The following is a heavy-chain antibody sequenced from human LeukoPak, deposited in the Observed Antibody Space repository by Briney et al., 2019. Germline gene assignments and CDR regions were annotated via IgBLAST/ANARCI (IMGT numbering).Heavy chain of an antibody. D-gene: IGHD2-15*01. CDR1: GYSISSGYY. J-gene: IGHJ6*03. CDR3: ARVRGTRYYYYYMDV. CDR2: IYHSGST. Sequence: SETLSLTCAVSGYSISSGYYWGWIRQPPGKGLEWIRSIYHSGSTYYNPSLKSRVTISVDTSKNQFSLKLSSVTAADTAVYYCARVRGTRYYYYYMDVWGKGTTVTVSS. V-gene: IGHV4-38-2*01.